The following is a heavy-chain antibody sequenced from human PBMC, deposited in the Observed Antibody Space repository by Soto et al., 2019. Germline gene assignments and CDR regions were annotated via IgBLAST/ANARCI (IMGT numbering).Heavy chain of an antibody. CDR3: AIVGGNSDFWRSHRPSDSSVH. CDR1: GYTFTSYG. D-gene: IGHD3-3*01. J-gene: IGHJ4*02. Sequence: ASVKVSCKASGYTFTSYGISWVRQAPGQGLEWMGWISAYNGNTNYAQKLQGRVTMTTDTSTSTAYMELRSLRSDDTAVYYCAIVGGNSDFWRSHRPSDSSVHWGQGTLVTLSS. V-gene: IGHV1-18*01. CDR2: ISAYNGNT.